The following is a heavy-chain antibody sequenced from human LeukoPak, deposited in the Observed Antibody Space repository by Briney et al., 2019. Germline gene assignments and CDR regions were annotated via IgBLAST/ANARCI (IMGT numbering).Heavy chain of an antibody. CDR1: GGTFSSYA. D-gene: IGHD3-10*01. CDR3: ARDQDGSGTD. J-gene: IGHJ4*02. CDR2: IIPILGIA. V-gene: IGHV1-69*04. Sequence: GASVKVSYKASGGTFSSYAISWVRQAPGQGLEWMGRIIPILGIANYAQKFQGRVTITADKSTSTAYMELSSLRSEDTAVYYCARDQDGSGTDWGQGTLVTVSS.